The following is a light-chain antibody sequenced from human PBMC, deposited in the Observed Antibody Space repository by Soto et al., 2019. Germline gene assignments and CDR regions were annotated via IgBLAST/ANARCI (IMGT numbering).Light chain of an antibody. CDR1: QGISSY. Sequence: DIQLTQSPSVLSASVGDRVTITGRASQGISSYLAWYQQKPGKAPKLLIYAASTLQSGVPSRFSGSGSGTEFTLTISSLQPEDFATYYCQQLNSYPRVTFGGGTKVEIK. J-gene: IGKJ4*01. CDR2: AAS. V-gene: IGKV1-9*01. CDR3: QQLNSYPRVT.